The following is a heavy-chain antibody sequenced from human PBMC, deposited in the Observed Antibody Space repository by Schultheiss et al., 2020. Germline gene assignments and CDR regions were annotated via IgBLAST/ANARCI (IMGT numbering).Heavy chain of an antibody. CDR3: ARDPRGFDGMDV. CDR2: IYYSGST. Sequence: SETLSLTCTVSGGSISSYYWSWIRQPPGKGLEWIGSIYYSGSTNYNPSLKSRVNISIDTSKKQFSLKLSSVTAADTAVYYCARDPRGFDGMDVWGQGTTVTVSS. J-gene: IGHJ6*02. V-gene: IGHV4-59*12. CDR1: GGSISSYY.